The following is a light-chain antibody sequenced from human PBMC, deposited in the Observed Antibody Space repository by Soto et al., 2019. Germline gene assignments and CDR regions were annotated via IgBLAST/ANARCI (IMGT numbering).Light chain of an antibody. CDR1: QSVSSY. Sequence: EIVFTQSPATLSLSPGERATLSCRASQSVSSYLAWYQQKPGQAPRLLIYDASNRATGIPARFSGSGSGTDLTLTISSLEPEDFAVYDGQQRSNWPITFGQGTRLEIK. CDR2: DAS. V-gene: IGKV3-11*01. CDR3: QQRSNWPIT. J-gene: IGKJ5*01.